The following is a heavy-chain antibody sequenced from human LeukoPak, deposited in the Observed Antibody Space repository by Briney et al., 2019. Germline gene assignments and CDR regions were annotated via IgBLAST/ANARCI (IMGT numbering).Heavy chain of an antibody. CDR3: ARGSLRFLDLRFDP. D-gene: IGHD3-3*01. Sequence: AASVKVSCKASGDTFSSHAINWVRQAPGQGLEWMGWISAYNGNTNYAQKLQGRVTMTTDTSTSTAYMELRSLRSDDTAVYYCARGSLRFLDLRFDPWGQGTLVTVSS. J-gene: IGHJ5*02. V-gene: IGHV1-18*01. CDR1: GDTFSSHA. CDR2: ISAYNGNT.